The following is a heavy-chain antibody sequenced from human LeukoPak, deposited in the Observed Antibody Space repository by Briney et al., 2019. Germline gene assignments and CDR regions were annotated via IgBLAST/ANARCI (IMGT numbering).Heavy chain of an antibody. CDR3: ARERWFGELTYYFDY. V-gene: IGHV4-39*02. CDR2: IYYSGST. CDR1: AGSISSSSYS. D-gene: IGHD3-10*01. J-gene: IGHJ4*02. Sequence: SETLSLTCTVSAGSISSSSYSWGWIRQPPGKGLEWIGSIYYSGSTYFNPSLKSRVTISVDTSKNQFSLKLSSVTAADTAVYYCARERWFGELTYYFDYWGQGTLVTVSS.